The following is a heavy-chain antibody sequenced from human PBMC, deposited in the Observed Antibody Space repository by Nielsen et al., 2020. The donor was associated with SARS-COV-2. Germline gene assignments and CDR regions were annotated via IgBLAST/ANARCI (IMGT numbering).Heavy chain of an antibody. Sequence: GESLKISCAASGFTFDDYGMSWVRQAPGKGLEWVSGINWNGGSTGYADSVKGRFTISRDNSKNTLYLQMNSLRAEDTAVYYCAKDCQGGVRGVIMDYWGQGTLVTVSS. V-gene: IGHV3-20*04. CDR3: AKDCQGGVRGVIMDY. D-gene: IGHD3-10*01. CDR2: INWNGGST. J-gene: IGHJ4*02. CDR1: GFTFDDYG.